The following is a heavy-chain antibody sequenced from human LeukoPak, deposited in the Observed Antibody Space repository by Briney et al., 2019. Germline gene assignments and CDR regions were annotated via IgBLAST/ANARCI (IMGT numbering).Heavy chain of an antibody. CDR1: GYTFNSYG. V-gene: IGHV1-18*01. Sequence: GASVKVSCKSSGYTFNSYGISWVRQAPGQGLEWMGWISGYNGNTNYAQNLQGRVSMTTDTSTSTAYMELRSLRSDDTAVYYCARGPGPADDGGGYCFDYWGQGTLVTVSS. CDR3: ARGPGPADDGGGYCFDY. D-gene: IGHD3-22*01. CDR2: ISGYNGNT. J-gene: IGHJ4*02.